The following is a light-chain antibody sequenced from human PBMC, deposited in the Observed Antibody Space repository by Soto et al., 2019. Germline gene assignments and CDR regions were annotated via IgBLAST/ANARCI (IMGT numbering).Light chain of an antibody. CDR2: AAS. Sequence: DIQMIQSPSSLSAYVGARVTISCRASQDIGNHLAWYQQKPGKVPKLLIHAASTLQSGLPSRFSGSGSGTDFTLTISSLQPEDVATYFCEMYNIAPLITFGQGPRLEIK. V-gene: IGKV1-27*01. CDR1: QDIGNH. CDR3: EMYNIAPLIT. J-gene: IGKJ5*01.